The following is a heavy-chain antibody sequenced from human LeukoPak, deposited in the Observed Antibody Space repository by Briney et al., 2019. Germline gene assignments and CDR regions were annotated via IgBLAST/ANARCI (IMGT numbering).Heavy chain of an antibody. J-gene: IGHJ3*02. V-gene: IGHV7-4-1*02. CDR3: ARERWQFESPDGAFDI. Sequence: ASVKVSCKASGYTFTSYAMNWVRQAPGQGLEWMGWINTNTGNPTYAQGFTGRFVFSLDTSVSTAYLQISSLKAEDTAVYYCARERWQFESPDGAFDIWAKGQWSPSLQ. D-gene: IGHD4-23*01. CDR1: GYTFTSYA. CDR2: INTNTGNP.